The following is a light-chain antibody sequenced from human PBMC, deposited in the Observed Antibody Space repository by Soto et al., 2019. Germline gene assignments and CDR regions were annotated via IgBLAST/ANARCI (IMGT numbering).Light chain of an antibody. CDR3: SSYTSSSTSV. CDR2: EVT. CDR1: VSDVGGYDY. Sequence: QSFLTQPACVSGSPGQSVTISCTGTVSDVGGYDYVSWYQHHPGKAPKVMIYEVTNRPSGVSNRFSGSTSGNTASLTISGLLAEDEADYYCSSYTSSSTSVFGTGTKVTVL. V-gene: IGLV2-14*01. J-gene: IGLJ1*01.